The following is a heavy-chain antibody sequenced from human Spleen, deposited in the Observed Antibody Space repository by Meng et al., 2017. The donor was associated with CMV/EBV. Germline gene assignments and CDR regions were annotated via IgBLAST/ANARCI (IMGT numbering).Heavy chain of an antibody. CDR3: ARRTFYYDSNGYLGYAFDI. D-gene: IGHD3-22*01. CDR1: GFTFSSYW. J-gene: IGHJ3*02. CDR2: IKQDGREK. V-gene: IGHV3-7*01. Sequence: GESLKISCAASGFTFSSYWMSWVRQAPGKGLEWVANIKQDGREKYYVDSVKGRFTISRDNAKNSLYLEMDSLRAEDTAVYFCARRTFYYDSNGYLGYAFDIWGQGAWVTVSS.